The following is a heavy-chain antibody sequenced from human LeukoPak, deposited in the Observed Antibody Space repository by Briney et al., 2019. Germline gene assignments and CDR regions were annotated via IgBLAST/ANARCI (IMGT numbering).Heavy chain of an antibody. CDR1: GYTFTSYA. Sequence: ASVKVSCKPSGYTFTSYAMNWVRQAPGQGLEWMGWINTNTGNPTYAQGFTGRFVFSLDTSVSTAYLQISSLKAEDTAVYYCARDPLGGTPYNWFDPWGQGTLVTVSS. CDR3: ARDPLGGTPYNWFDP. D-gene: IGHD1-14*01. CDR2: INTNTGNP. V-gene: IGHV7-4-1*02. J-gene: IGHJ5*02.